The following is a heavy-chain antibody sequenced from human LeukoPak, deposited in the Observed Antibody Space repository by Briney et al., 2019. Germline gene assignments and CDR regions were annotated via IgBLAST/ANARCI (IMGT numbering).Heavy chain of an antibody. CDR3: ARGASQPQAAAGLLDY. Sequence: SETLSLTCAVYGGSFSGYYWSWIRQPPGKGLEWIGEISHSGSTNYNPSLKSRVTISVDTSKNQFSLKLSSVTAADTAVYYCARGASQPQAAAGLLDYWGQGTLVTVSS. CDR2: ISHSGST. V-gene: IGHV4-34*01. D-gene: IGHD6-13*01. J-gene: IGHJ4*02. CDR1: GGSFSGYY.